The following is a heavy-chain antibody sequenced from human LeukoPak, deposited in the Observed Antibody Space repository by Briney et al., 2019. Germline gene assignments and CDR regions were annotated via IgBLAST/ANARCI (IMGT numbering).Heavy chain of an antibody. CDR3: ARDPVATSRFDY. CDR1: GASLSSSNW. V-gene: IGHV4-4*02. D-gene: IGHD5-12*01. Sequence: PSETLSLTCAVSGASLSSSNWWSWARQPPGKGLEWIGEIYHAGTTNYNPSLKSRVTISVDTSKNQFSLKLSSVTAADTAVYFCARDPVATSRFDYWGQGTLVTVSS. J-gene: IGHJ4*02. CDR2: IYHAGTT.